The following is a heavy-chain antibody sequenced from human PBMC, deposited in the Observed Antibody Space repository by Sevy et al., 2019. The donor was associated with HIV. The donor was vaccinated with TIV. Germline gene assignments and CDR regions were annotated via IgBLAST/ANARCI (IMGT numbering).Heavy chain of an antibody. CDR3: ARGSGYTINYSPRAT. Sequence: GGSLRLSCAGSGFTFSTYPMHWVRQSPGKGLEWVTVISYAGSSKCYADSVKGRFTISRDNSKNTVFLQMDSLRVDDTPVYYCARGSGYTINYSPRATWGQGALVTVSS. CDR2: ISYAGSSK. V-gene: IGHV3-30-3*01. CDR1: GFTFSTYP. D-gene: IGHD3-10*01. J-gene: IGHJ5*02.